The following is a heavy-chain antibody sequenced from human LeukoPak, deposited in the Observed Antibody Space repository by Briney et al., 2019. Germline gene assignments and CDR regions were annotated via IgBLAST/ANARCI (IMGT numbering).Heavy chain of an antibody. V-gene: IGHV4-39*01. CDR1: GGSISSSSYY. CDR2: IYYSGST. J-gene: IGHJ3*02. CDR3: ARIFGVGGSGSYGAFDI. Sequence: SETLSLTCTVSGGSISSSSYYWGWIRQPPGKGLEWIGSIYYSGSTYYNPSLKSRVTISVDTSKNQFSLKLNSVTAADTAVYYCARIFGVGGSGSYGAFDIWGQGTMVTVSS. D-gene: IGHD3-10*01.